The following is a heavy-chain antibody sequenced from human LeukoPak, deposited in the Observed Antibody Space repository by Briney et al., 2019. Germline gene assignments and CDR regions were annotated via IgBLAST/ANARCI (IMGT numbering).Heavy chain of an antibody. CDR1: GFTFSSYA. V-gene: IGHV3-30-3*02. Sequence: GGSLRLSCAASGFTFSSYAMHWVRQAPGKGLEWVAVISYDGSNKYYADSVKGRFTISRDNSKNTLYLQMNSLRAEDTAVYYCAKPFRYCSSTSCYRDDAFDIWGQGTMVTVSS. D-gene: IGHD2-2*01. J-gene: IGHJ3*02. CDR2: ISYDGSNK. CDR3: AKPFRYCSSTSCYRDDAFDI.